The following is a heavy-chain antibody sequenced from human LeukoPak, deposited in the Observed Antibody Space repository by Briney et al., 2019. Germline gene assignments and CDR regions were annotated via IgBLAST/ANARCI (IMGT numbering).Heavy chain of an antibody. CDR1: GYTLTSYG. CDR2: ISAYNGNT. V-gene: IGHV1-18*01. CDR3: ARAGITGTLLGEDY. D-gene: IGHD1-7*01. J-gene: IGHJ4*02. Sequence: GASVKVSCKASGYTLTSYGISWVRQAPGQGLEWMGWISAYNGNTNYAQKLRGRVTMTTDTSTSTAYMELRSLRSDDTAVYYCARAGITGTLLGEDYWGQGTLVTVSS.